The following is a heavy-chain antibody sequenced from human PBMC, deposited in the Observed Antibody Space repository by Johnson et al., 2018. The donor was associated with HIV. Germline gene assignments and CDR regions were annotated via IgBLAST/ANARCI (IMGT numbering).Heavy chain of an antibody. Sequence: MQLVESGGGLIQPGGSLRLSCAASGFTFSRYWMHWVRQAPGKGLVWVSRINSDGSSTNYADSVKGRFTISRDNAKNTLYLQMNSLKTEDTAVYYCALSYSLDAFDIWGQGTMVTVSS. D-gene: IGHD2-21*01. CDR3: ALSYSLDAFDI. V-gene: IGHV3-74*02. CDR2: INSDGSST. J-gene: IGHJ3*02. CDR1: GFTFSRYW.